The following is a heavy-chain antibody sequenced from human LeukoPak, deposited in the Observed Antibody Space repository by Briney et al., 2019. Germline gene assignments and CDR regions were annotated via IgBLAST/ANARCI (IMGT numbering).Heavy chain of an antibody. J-gene: IGHJ4*02. CDR2: IRTSATII. V-gene: IGHV3-48*03. CDR1: GFTFSNYD. Sequence: GGSLRLSCEVSGFTFSNYDMNWVRQAPGKGLEWISDIRTSATIIYYADSVRDRFTVSRDNAKNLLYLQMNSLRVEDTAVYCCARDEDSSSYYGDFDYWGQGTLVTVSS. CDR3: ARDEDSSSYYGDFDY. D-gene: IGHD6-13*01.